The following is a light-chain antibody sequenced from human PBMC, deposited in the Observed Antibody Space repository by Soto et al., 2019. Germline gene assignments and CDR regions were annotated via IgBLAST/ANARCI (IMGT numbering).Light chain of an antibody. V-gene: IGKV3-20*01. CDR1: QSVSNNY. CDR2: GAS. CDR3: QLYSRSPRQIT. Sequence: EIVLKQSPGTLPLSPWARATLSCRASQSVSNNYLAWYQQQPGQAPRILIYGASNRATGIPDRFSGSGSGTDFTLTIRRLEPEDFAVYYCQLYSRSPRQITVGHGTRLAIK. J-gene: IGKJ5*01.